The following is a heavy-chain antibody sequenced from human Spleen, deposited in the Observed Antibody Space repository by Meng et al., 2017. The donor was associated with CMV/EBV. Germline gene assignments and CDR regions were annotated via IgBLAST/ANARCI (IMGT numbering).Heavy chain of an antibody. Sequence: GGSLRLSCAASGFTFSSYAMSWVRQAPGKGLEWVAAISGSGGSRYYADSVKGWFTISRDNSKNTLYLQMNSLRAEDTAVYFCAKGVREQYYYYYGMDVWGQGTTVTVSS. D-gene: IGHD3-10*01. CDR2: ISGSGGSR. J-gene: IGHJ6*02. CDR1: GFTFSSYA. V-gene: IGHV3-23*01. CDR3: AKGVREQYYYYYGMDV.